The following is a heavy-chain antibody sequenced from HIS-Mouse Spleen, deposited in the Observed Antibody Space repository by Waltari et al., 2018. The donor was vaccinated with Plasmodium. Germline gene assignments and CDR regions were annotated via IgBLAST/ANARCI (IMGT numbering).Heavy chain of an antibody. Sequence: QVPLVESGGGVVQPGRSLRLSCASSGFTFSGYGRHWVRQAPGKGLEWVAVISYDGSNKYYADSVKGRFTISRDNSKNTLYLQMNSLRAEDTAVYYCATSGLTGGTYYFDYWGQGTLVTVSS. CDR2: ISYDGSNK. D-gene: IGHD7-27*01. J-gene: IGHJ4*02. CDR3: ATSGLTGGTYYFDY. V-gene: IGHV3-30*03. CDR1: GFTFSGYG.